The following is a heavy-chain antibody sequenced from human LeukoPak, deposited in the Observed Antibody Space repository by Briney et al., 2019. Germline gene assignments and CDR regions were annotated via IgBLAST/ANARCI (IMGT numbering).Heavy chain of an antibody. V-gene: IGHV3-30-3*01. D-gene: IGHD6-19*01. Sequence: GRSLRLSCAASGFTFSSYAMHWVRQTPGKGLEWMAVISYDGSNEYYADSVKGRFTISRDNSKKTLYLQMNSLRAEDTAVYYCARASGWSQPYYLDHWGQGTLVTVSS. CDR1: GFTFSSYA. CDR2: ISYDGSNE. CDR3: ARASGWSQPYYLDH. J-gene: IGHJ4*02.